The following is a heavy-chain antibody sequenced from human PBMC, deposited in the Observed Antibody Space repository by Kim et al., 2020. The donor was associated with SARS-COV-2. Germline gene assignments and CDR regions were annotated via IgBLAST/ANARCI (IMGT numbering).Heavy chain of an antibody. CDR3: VIDLRYCSSTSCYMADGSGGSCYSD. J-gene: IGHJ4*02. D-gene: IGHD2-2*02. CDR2: IIPIFGTA. V-gene: IGHV1-69*06. Sequence: SLKVSCKASGGTFSSYAISWVRQAPGQGLEWMGGIIPIFGTANYAQKFQGRVSITVDKSTSTAYMELRSLRSEDTAVYYCVIDLRYCSSTSCYMADGSGGSCYSDWGQGAQLTVYS. CDR1: GGTFSSYA.